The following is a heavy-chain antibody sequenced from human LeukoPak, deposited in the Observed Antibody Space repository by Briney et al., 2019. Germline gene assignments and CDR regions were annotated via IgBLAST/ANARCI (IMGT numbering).Heavy chain of an antibody. Sequence: PGGSLRLSCAASGFTFSSYSMNWVRQAPGKGLEWVGRIKRKTDDGTADYAAPVKGRFTISRDDSKNTLYLQMNSLKTEDTAVYYCTTYDTSGYYSDYWGQGTLVTVSS. D-gene: IGHD3-22*01. J-gene: IGHJ4*02. CDR2: IKRKTDDGTA. V-gene: IGHV3-15*05. CDR3: TTYDTSGYYSDY. CDR1: GFTFSSYS.